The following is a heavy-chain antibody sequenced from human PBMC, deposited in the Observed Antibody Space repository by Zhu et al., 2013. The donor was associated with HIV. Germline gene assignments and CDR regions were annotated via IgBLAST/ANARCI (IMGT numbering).Heavy chain of an antibody. CDR2: IYYSGST. CDR1: GGSISSSSYY. CDR3: ARDLELDVLLPDY. V-gene: IGHV4-39*07. D-gene: IGHD1-7*01. J-gene: IGHJ4*02. Sequence: QVQLQESGPGLVKPSETLSLTCTVSGGSISSSSYYWGWIRQPPGKGLEWIGSIYYSGSTYYNPSLKSRVTISVDTSKNQFSLKLSSVTAADTAVYYCARDLELDVLLPDYRGQGTLVTVSS.